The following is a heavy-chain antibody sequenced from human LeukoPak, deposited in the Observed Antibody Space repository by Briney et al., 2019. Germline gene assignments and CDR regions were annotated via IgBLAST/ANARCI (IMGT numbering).Heavy chain of an antibody. CDR3: ARDNYYYDSSGYFDY. CDR1: GFTFSSYA. D-gene: IGHD3-22*01. V-gene: IGHV3-23*01. Sequence: PGGSLRLSCAASGFTFSSYATSWVRQAPGKGLEWVSAISGSGGSTYYADSVKGRFTISRDNAKNSLYLQMNSLRAEDTAVYYCARDNYYYDSSGYFDYWGQGTLVTVSS. CDR2: ISGSGGST. J-gene: IGHJ4*02.